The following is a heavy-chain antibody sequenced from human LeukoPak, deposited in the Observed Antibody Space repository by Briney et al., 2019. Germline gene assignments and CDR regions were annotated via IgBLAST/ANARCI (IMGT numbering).Heavy chain of an antibody. D-gene: IGHD5-18*01. CDR3: ASPGGYSYGPTPDHSFGY. Sequence: SETLSLTCTVSGGPISSSSYYWGWLRQPPGKGLEWFGSISYSGSTYYTPPLKSRVSISVDTSKNQVSLQLASVTATDTAVYFCASPGGYSYGPTPDHSFGYWGQGTLVTVSS. CDR1: GGPISSSSYY. CDR2: ISYSGST. V-gene: IGHV4-39*01. J-gene: IGHJ4*02.